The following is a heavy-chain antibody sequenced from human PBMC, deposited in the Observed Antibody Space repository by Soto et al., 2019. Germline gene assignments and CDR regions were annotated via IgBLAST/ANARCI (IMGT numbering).Heavy chain of an antibody. CDR3: ASDLHSGGKYWYFDI. CDR2: INSFSGDT. Sequence: QVQLVQSGAEVKKPGASVKVSCKASGYTFTHYGITWVRQAPGQGLEWMGWINSFSGDTNYPQKLQGRLTMTTDTSTNTLYMELRNRRSDDTAVYYCASDLHSGGKYWYFDIWGRGTLVTVSS. V-gene: IGHV1-18*01. J-gene: IGHJ2*01. D-gene: IGHD2-15*01. CDR1: GYTFTHYG.